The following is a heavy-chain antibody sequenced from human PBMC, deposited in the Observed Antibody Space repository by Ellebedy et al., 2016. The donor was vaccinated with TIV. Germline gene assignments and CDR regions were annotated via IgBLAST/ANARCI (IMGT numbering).Heavy chain of an antibody. Sequence: GGSLRLSXAASGFIFSSYWMHWVRQAPGKGLVWVSRINSDGSSTSYADSVKGRFTISRDNAKNTLYLQMNSLRAEDTAVYYCARGGFGVVNFDYWGQGTLVTVSS. J-gene: IGHJ4*02. CDR1: GFIFSSYW. D-gene: IGHD3-3*01. CDR3: ARGGFGVVNFDY. CDR2: INSDGSST. V-gene: IGHV3-74*01.